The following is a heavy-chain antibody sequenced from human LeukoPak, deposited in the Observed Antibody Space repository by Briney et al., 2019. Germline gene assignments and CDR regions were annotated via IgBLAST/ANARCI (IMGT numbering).Heavy chain of an antibody. CDR1: GYTFTCYG. Sequence: ASVKVSCKASGYTFTCYGISWVRQAPGQGLEWMGWISAYNGNTNYAQKLQGRVTMTTDTSTSTAYMELRSLRSDDTAVYYCARTPYYYDSSGYYDYWGQGTLVTVSS. J-gene: IGHJ4*02. D-gene: IGHD3-22*01. V-gene: IGHV1-18*01. CDR3: ARTPYYYDSSGYYDY. CDR2: ISAYNGNT.